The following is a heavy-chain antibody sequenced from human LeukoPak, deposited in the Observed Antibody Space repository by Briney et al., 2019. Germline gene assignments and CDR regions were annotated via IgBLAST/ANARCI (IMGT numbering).Heavy chain of an antibody. J-gene: IGHJ4*02. CDR3: SRGRNWDDGDY. CDR2: INSDGSIV. CDR1: GFTFNTYW. Sequence: GGSLRLSCAASGFTFNTYWMYWVRQAPGKGLVWVSHINSDGSIVNYGDSVKGRFTISRDKAKNTLYLQMNRLRADDTALYFCSRGRNWDDGDYWGQGTLVTVSS. D-gene: IGHD1-1*01. V-gene: IGHV3-74*01.